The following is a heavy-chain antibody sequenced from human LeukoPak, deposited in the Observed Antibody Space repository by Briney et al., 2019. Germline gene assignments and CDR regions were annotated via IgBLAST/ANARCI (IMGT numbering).Heavy chain of an antibody. D-gene: IGHD1-1*01. CDR3: ARQNDRSHDY. CDR1: GGSISRSSYY. V-gene: IGHV4-39*01. J-gene: IGHJ4*02. Sequence: SETLSLTCTVSGGSISRSSYYWGWLRQPPGKGLEWIGSIYYSGTTYSNPSLKSRVPISVHTSKNQFSLKLRSGTAADTAVYYCARQNDRSHDYWGQGTLVSVPS. CDR2: IYYSGTT.